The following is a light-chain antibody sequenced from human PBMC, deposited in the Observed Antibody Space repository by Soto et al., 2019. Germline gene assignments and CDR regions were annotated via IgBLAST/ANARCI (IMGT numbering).Light chain of an antibody. J-gene: IGKJ4*02. CDR3: QQYYSTPPA. CDR2: WAS. Sequence: DIVMTQAPDSLAVSLGERATINCKSSQSVLLCSNNENYLAWYQQKPGQPPKLLIYWASTRESGVPDRFSGSGSGTDFTLTITSLQAEDVAVYYCQQYYSTPPAFGGGTKVDSK. CDR1: QSVLLCSNNENY. V-gene: IGKV4-1*01.